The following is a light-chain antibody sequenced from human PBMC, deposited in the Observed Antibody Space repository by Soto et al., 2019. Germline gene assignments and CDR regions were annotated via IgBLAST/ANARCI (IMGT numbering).Light chain of an antibody. V-gene: IGKV1-5*01. Sequence: DIQMTQSPSTLSASVEDKFTITCRASQSISRGLAWYQQKPGKALKLLIYDASSLESGVPSRFSGSGSGTEFTLTISSLQPDDFATYYCQQYNTYPYTFGQGTKLEIK. CDR1: QSISRG. CDR2: DAS. CDR3: QQYNTYPYT. J-gene: IGKJ2*01.